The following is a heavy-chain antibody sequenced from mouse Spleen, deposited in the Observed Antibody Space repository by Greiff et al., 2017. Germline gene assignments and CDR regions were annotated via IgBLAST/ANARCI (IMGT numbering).Heavy chain of an antibody. J-gene: IGHJ2*01. CDR2: ISYDGSN. CDR1: GYSITSGYY. Sequence: VQLKESGPGLVKPSQSLSLTCSVTGYSITSGYYWNWIRQFPGNKLEWMGYISYDGSNNYNPSLKNRISITRDTSKNQFFLKLNSVTTEDTATYYCAREERFLDYWGQGTTLTVSS. D-gene: IGHD1-1*01. V-gene: IGHV3-6*01. CDR3: AREERFLDY.